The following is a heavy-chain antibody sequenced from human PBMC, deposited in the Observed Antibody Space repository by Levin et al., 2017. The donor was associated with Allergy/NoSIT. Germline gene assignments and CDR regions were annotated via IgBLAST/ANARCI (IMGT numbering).Heavy chain of an antibody. CDR1: GFTFSSYS. V-gene: IGHV3-48*01. CDR2: ISSSSSTI. CDR3: ARLNRDTRGGSNWFDP. D-gene: IGHD5-12*01. Sequence: GESLKISCAASGFTFSSYSMNWVRQAPGKGLEWVSYISSSSSTIYYADSVKGRFTISRDNAKNSLYLQMNSLRAEDTAVYYCARLNRDTRGGSNWFDPWGQGTLVTVSS. J-gene: IGHJ5*02.